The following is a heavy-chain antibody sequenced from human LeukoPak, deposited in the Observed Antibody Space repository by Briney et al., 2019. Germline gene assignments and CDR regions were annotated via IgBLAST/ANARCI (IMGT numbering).Heavy chain of an antibody. J-gene: IGHJ3*02. CDR2: ISSSSSYI. Sequence: PGGSLRLSCAASGFTFSSYSMNWVRQAPGKGLEWVSSISSSSSYIYYADSVKGRFAISRDNAKNSLYLQMNSLRAEDTAVYYCARDRVVYSSSGAFDIWGQGTMVTVSS. CDR3: ARDRVVYSSSGAFDI. V-gene: IGHV3-21*01. D-gene: IGHD6-13*01. CDR1: GFTFSSYS.